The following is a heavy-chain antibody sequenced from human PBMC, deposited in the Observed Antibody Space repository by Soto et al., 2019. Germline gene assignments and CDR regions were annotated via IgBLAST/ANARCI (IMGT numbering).Heavy chain of an antibody. CDR2: ISGSGGST. J-gene: IGHJ4*02. CDR3: AKAHLWFGGPCFDY. V-gene: IGHV3-23*01. Sequence: GGSLRLSCAASGFTFSSYVMSWVRQAPGKGLEWVSAISGSGGSTYYADSVKGRFTISRDNSKNTLYLQMNSLRAEDTAVYYCAKAHLWFGGPCFDYWGQGTLVTVSS. CDR1: GFTFSSYV. D-gene: IGHD3-10*01.